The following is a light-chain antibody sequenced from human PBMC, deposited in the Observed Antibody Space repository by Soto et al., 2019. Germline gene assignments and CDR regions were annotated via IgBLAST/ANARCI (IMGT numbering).Light chain of an antibody. CDR2: GAS. CDR1: QSVSSSY. Sequence: IELTQSTGTLSLSPGERATLSCRASQSVSSSYLAWYQQKPGQAPRLLIYGASSRATGIPDRFSGSGSGTDFTLTISRLEPEDFAVYYCQQYGSSPQTFGQGTKVDIK. J-gene: IGKJ1*01. CDR3: QQYGSSPQT. V-gene: IGKV3-20*01.